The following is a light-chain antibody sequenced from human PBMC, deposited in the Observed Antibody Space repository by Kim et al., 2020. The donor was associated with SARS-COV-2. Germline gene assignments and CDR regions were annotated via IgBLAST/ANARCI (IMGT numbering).Light chain of an antibody. J-gene: IGKJ2*03. CDR3: QQSYSNVPYC. V-gene: IGKV1-39*01. CDR1: QNIRTY. Sequence: ASVGDTVTITCRASQNIRTYLNWYQQTPGKAPQLLIYAASTLQAGVPSRFSGSGSGTEFTLIIKSLQPEDFATYYCQQSYSNVPYCFGQGTKLEI. CDR2: AAS.